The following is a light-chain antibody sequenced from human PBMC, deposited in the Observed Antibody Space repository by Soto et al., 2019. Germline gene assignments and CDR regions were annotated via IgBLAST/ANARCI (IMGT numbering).Light chain of an antibody. CDR2: DAS. CDR3: QQRSDWLLS. V-gene: IGKV3-11*01. CDR1: QSVGSY. J-gene: IGKJ4*01. Sequence: EIVLTQSPATLSLSPGERATLSCRASQSVGSYLAWYQQKPGQAPRLLIYDASNRATGIPARFSGSGSVTDFTLTISSLEPEDFSVYYCQQRSDWLLSFGGGTKVEIK.